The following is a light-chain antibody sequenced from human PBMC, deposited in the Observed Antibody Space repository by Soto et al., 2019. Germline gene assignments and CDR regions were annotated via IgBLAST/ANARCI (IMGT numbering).Light chain of an antibody. CDR1: QSVSSY. V-gene: IGKV3-11*01. Sequence: EIVLTQSPATLSLSPGERATLSCRASQSVSSYLAWYQQKPGQAPRLLIYDASNRATGIPARFSGSGSGTEFALTISGLQSEDSAVYYCQQYNNWPRATFGGGTRWIS. CDR3: QQYNNWPRAT. CDR2: DAS. J-gene: IGKJ4*01.